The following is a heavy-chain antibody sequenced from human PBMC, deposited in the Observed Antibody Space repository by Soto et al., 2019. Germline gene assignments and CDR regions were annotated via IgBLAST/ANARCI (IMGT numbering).Heavy chain of an antibody. CDR2: IKQDGSEI. J-gene: IGHJ4*02. Sequence: ESGGDLVKPGGSLRLSCAASGFSLGTYWMSWVRQAPGKGLEWVASIKQDGSEIYYVDSVKGRFTISRDNAKNSLFLQMESLRAGDTALYFCARDLQWLGASSDYWGQGTLVTVSS. V-gene: IGHV3-7*01. CDR3: ARDLQWLGASSDY. CDR1: GFSLGTYW. D-gene: IGHD6-19*01.